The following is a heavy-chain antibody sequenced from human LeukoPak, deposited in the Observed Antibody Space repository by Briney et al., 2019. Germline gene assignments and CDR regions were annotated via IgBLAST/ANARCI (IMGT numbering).Heavy chain of an antibody. V-gene: IGHV3-21*01. J-gene: IGHJ4*02. CDR3: ARDAYGSSVDY. D-gene: IGHD1-26*01. CDR1: GFTFSSYT. Sequence: KTGGSLRLSCAASGFTFSSYTMSWVRQAPGKGLEWVSSISGSSNYIYYADSVKGRFTISRDNAKNSLYLQMNSLRAEDTAVYYCARDAYGSSVDYWGQGTLVTVSS. CDR2: ISGSSNYI.